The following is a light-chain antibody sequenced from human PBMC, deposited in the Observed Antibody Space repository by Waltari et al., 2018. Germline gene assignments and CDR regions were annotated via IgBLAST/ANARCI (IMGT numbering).Light chain of an antibody. CDR1: QSVSSY. J-gene: IGKJ4*01. CDR2: DAS. CDR3: QQRSNWLALT. Sequence: EIVLTQSPATLSLSPGERATIPCRASQSVSSYLAWYQQKPGQAPRLLIYDASNRATGIPARFSGSGSGTDFTLTISSLEPEDFAVYYCQQRSNWLALTFGGGTKVEIK. V-gene: IGKV3-11*01.